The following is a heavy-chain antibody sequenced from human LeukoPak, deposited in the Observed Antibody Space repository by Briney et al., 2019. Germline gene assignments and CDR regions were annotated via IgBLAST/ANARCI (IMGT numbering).Heavy chain of an antibody. Sequence: SVKVSCKASGGTFSSYAISWVRQAPGQGLEWMGRIIPIFGTANYAQKFQGRVTITTDESTSTAYMELSSLRSDDTAVYYCARPEYSSDAFDVWGQGTMVTVSS. D-gene: IGHD5-18*01. CDR1: GGTFSSYA. V-gene: IGHV1-69*05. CDR2: IIPIFGTA. J-gene: IGHJ3*01. CDR3: ARPEYSSDAFDV.